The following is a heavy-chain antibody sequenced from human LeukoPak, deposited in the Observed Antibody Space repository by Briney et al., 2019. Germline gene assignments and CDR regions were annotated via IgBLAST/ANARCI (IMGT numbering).Heavy chain of an antibody. CDR1: GGSFSGYY. Sequence: PSETLSFTCAVYGGSFSGYYWSWIRQPPGKGLEWIGEINHSGSTNYNPSLKSRVTISVDTSKNQFSLKLSSVTAADTAVYYCARRSSSWYYYFDYWGQGTLVTVSS. CDR2: INHSGST. V-gene: IGHV4-34*01. D-gene: IGHD6-13*01. J-gene: IGHJ4*02. CDR3: ARRSSSWYYYFDY.